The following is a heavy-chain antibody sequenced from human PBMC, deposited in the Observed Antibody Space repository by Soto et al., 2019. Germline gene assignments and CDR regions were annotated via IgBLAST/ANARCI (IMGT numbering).Heavy chain of an antibody. J-gene: IGHJ4*02. D-gene: IGHD6-13*01. V-gene: IGHV3-23*01. Sequence: DVQLLESGGGLVQPGGSLRLSCAASGFTFAGSAMSWVRQAPGKGLEGVSLISGTGGTPYYAGSVKGRFTISRDNSKNTLYLQMHILGAEDTAVYYCAVGLAAAGPFDYWGQGTLVSVSS. CDR3: AVGLAAAGPFDY. CDR1: GFTFAGSA. CDR2: ISGTGGTP.